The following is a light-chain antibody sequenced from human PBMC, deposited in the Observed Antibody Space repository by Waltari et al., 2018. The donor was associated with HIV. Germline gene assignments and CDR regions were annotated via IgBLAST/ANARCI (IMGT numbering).Light chain of an antibody. V-gene: IGLV1-44*01. CDR1: SSNLGSNT. Sequence: QSVLTQPPSASGTPGQRFTISCSGSSSNLGSNTVNWYQQLPGTAPKLLIYSNNQRPSGVPDRFSGSKSGTSASLAISGLQSEDEADYYCAAWDDSLNGRVFGGGTKLTVL. J-gene: IGLJ3*02. CDR3: AAWDDSLNGRV. CDR2: SNN.